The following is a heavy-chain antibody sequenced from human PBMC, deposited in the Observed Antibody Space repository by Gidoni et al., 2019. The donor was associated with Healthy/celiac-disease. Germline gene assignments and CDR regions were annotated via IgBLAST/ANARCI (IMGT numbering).Heavy chain of an antibody. CDR3: ARGGGAVQPRRNDAFDI. J-gene: IGHJ3*02. CDR1: GGSISSYY. CDR2: IYYSGST. D-gene: IGHD1-26*01. V-gene: IGHV4-59*01. Sequence: QVQLQESGPGLVKPSETLSLTCTVSGGSISSYYWSWIRQPPGKGLEWIGYIYYSGSTNYNPSLKSRVTISVDTPKNQFSLKLSSVTAADTAVYYGARGGGAVQPRRNDAFDIWGQGTMVTVSS.